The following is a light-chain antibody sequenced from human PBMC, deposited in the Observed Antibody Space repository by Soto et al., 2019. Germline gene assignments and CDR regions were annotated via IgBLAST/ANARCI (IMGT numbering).Light chain of an antibody. CDR3: QSWSTDIRV. J-gene: IGLJ3*02. Sequence: QPVLTQPPSASASLGASVKLTCTLSSGHNSYAIAWHQQQPEKGPRYLMKLNSDGSHSTGDGIPDRCSGSSSGAERYLTISSLQSEDEADYYCQSWSTDIRVFGGGTKLTVL. CDR1: SGHNSYA. V-gene: IGLV4-69*01. CDR2: LNSDGSH.